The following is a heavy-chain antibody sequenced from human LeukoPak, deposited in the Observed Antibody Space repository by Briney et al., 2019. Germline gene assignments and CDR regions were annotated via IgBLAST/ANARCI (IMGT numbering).Heavy chain of an antibody. CDR2: INHSGST. CDR3: ARIGNYDSSGYSRIIDY. CDR1: GGSFSGCY. D-gene: IGHD3-22*01. J-gene: IGHJ4*02. Sequence: SETLSLTCAVYGGSFSGCYWSWIRQPPGKGLEWIGEINHSGSTNYNPSLKSRVTISVDTSKNQFSLKLSSGTAADTAVYYCARIGNYDSSGYSRIIDYWGQGTLVTVSS. V-gene: IGHV4-34*01.